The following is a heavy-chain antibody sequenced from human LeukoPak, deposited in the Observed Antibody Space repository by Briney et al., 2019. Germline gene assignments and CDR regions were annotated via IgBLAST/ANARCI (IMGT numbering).Heavy chain of an antibody. V-gene: IGHV3-21*01. D-gene: IGHD1-1*01. CDR3: ARDHNYAFDN. CDR2: ISSSSSYI. J-gene: IGHJ4*02. Sequence: GGSLRLSCAASGFTFSSYSMNWVRQAPGKGLEWVSSISSSSSYIYYADSVKGRFTISRDNAKKSLYLQMNSLRVEDTAVYYCARDHNYAFDNWGQGTLVTVSS. CDR1: GFTFSSYS.